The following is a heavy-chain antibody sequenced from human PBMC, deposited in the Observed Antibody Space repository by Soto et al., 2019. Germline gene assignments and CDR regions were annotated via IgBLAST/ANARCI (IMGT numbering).Heavy chain of an antibody. Sequence: EVQLVESGGGLVQPGGSLRLSCAASGFTFSSYSMNWVRQAPGKGLEWVSYISSGSAAIYYADSVKGRFTISRDNAKNSLYLQMNSLGDEDTAVYCCARGSDAFDIWGQGTMLTVSS. J-gene: IGHJ3*02. CDR3: ARGSDAFDI. CDR1: GFTFSSYS. CDR2: ISSGSAAI. V-gene: IGHV3-48*02.